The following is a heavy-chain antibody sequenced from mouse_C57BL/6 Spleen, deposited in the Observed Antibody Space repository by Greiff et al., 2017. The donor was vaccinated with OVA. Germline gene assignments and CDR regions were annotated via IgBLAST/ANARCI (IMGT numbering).Heavy chain of an antibody. CDR1: GFTFSSYA. J-gene: IGHJ3*01. CDR2: ISSGGDYI. D-gene: IGHD2-4*01. Sequence: EVKLVESGEGLVKPGGSLKLSCAASGFTFSSYAMSWVRQTPEKRLEWVAYISSGGDYIYYADTVKGRFTISRDNARKTLYLQMSSLKSEDTAMYYCTRDYYDYDGAWFAYWGQGTLVTVSA. CDR3: TRDYYDYDGAWFAY. V-gene: IGHV5-9-1*02.